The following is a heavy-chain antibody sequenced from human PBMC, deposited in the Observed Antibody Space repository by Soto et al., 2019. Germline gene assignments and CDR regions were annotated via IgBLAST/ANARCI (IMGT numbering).Heavy chain of an antibody. CDR2: INAGNINA. CDR3: ARDPSYYGMDV. J-gene: IGHJ6*02. V-gene: IGHV1-3*01. CDR1: GYTFTSYS. Sequence: ASVKVSCKASGYTFTSYSMHWVRQAPGQRLEWMGWINAGNINAKSSQKFQGRVTITRDTSASTAYMELSSLRSEDTAVYYCARDPSYYGMDVWGQGTTVTVSS.